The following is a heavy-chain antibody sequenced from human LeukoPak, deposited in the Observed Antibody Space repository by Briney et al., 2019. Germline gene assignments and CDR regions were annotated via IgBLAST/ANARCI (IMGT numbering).Heavy chain of an antibody. V-gene: IGHV5-51*01. Sequence: GESLQISCKGSGYRFTSYWIGWVRQMPGKGLEWMGIIYPGDSDTRYSPSFQGQVTISADKSISTAYLQWGSLKASDTAMYYCARLAVGDEEYYFDYWGQGTLVTVSS. CDR3: ARLAVGDEEYYFDY. J-gene: IGHJ4*02. CDR1: GYRFTSYW. D-gene: IGHD3-16*01. CDR2: IYPGDSDT.